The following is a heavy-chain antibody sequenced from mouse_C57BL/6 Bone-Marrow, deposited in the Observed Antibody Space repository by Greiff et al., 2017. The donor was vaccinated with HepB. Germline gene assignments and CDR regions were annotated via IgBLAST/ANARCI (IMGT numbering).Heavy chain of an antibody. Sequence: VHVKQSVAELVRPGASVKLSCTASGFNIKNTYMHWVKQRPEQGLEWIGRIDPANGNTKYAPKFQGKATITADTSSNTAYLQLSSLTSEDTAIYYCARSGYGSYWYFDVWGTGTTVTVSS. CDR3: ARSGYGSYWYFDV. V-gene: IGHV14-3*01. CDR1: GFNIKNTY. J-gene: IGHJ1*03. D-gene: IGHD1-1*01. CDR2: IDPANGNT.